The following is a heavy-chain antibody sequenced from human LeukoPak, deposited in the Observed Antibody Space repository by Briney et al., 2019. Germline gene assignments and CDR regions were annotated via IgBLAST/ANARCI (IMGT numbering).Heavy chain of an antibody. J-gene: IGHJ4*02. Sequence: ASVKVSCEASGYTFTNYAMNWVRQAPGQGLEWMGWINSNTGNPTYAQGFTGRFVFSLDTSVSAAYLQISSLKTEDTAVYYCARGNYYVDYWGQGTLVTVSS. CDR3: ARGNYYVDY. CDR2: INSNTGNP. CDR1: GYTFTNYA. D-gene: IGHD3-10*01. V-gene: IGHV7-4-1*02.